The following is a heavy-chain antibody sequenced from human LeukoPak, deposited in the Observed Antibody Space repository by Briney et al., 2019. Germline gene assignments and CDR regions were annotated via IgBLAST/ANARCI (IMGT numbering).Heavy chain of an antibody. CDR2: INPNSGGT. D-gene: IGHD5-24*01. CDR3: AREIGPIQLHLWGSAFDY. CDR1: GYTFTGYY. V-gene: IGHV1-2*02. Sequence: ASVKVSCKASGYTFTGYYMHWVRQAPGQGLEWMGWINPNSGGTIYAQKFQGRVTMTRDTSISTAYMELSSLRSEDTAVYYCAREIGPIQLHLWGSAFDYWGQGTLVTVSS. J-gene: IGHJ4*02.